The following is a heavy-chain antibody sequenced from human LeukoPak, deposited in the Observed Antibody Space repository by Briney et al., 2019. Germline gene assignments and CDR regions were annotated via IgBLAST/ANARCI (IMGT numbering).Heavy chain of an antibody. CDR2: IYTSGST. Sequence: SETLSLTCTVSGGSISSGSYYWSGIRQPAGKGLEWIVRIYTSGSTNYNPSLKSRVTISVDTSKNQFSLKLSSVTAADTAVYYCARGSSWYEGASYYFDYWGQGTLVTVSS. V-gene: IGHV4-61*02. CDR1: GGSISSGSYY. J-gene: IGHJ4*02. D-gene: IGHD6-13*01. CDR3: ARGSSWYEGASYYFDY.